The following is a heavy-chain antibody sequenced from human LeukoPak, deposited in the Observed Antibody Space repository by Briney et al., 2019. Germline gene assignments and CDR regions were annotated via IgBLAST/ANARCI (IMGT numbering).Heavy chain of an antibody. Sequence: XXRHPTXKXLEWVSTIGTASDTYYPGSVEGRFTLSRDNAKNSLYLQMNSLTAGDTAVYYCARGPPRGKYYYMDVWGKGTTVTVSS. D-gene: IGHD1-1*01. CDR2: IGTASDT. V-gene: IGHV3-13*01. J-gene: IGHJ6*03. CDR3: ARGPPRGKYYYMDV.